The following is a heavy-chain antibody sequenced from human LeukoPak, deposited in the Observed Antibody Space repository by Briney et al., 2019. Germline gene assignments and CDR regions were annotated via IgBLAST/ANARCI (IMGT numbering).Heavy chain of an antibody. V-gene: IGHV3-30-3*01. CDR2: ISYDGSNK. CDR1: GFTFSTYT. D-gene: IGHD1-14*01. J-gene: IGHJ4*02. CDR3: ARDNIKDY. Sequence: PGRSLRLSCAAFGFTFSTYTLHWVRQAPGKGLEWVAVISYDGSNKYYADSVKGRFTIYRDNSKNTLYLQMNSLRAEDTSVYYCARDNIKDYWGQGTLVTVFS.